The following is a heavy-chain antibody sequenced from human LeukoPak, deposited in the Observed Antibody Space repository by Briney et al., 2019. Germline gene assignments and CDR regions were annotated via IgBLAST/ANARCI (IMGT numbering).Heavy chain of an antibody. CDR3: ARGPEKNIVVVPAATSDVDY. J-gene: IGHJ4*02. Sequence: PSQTLSLTCTVSGYSISSGYYWGWIRPPPGKGLEWIGIIYHSGSTYYNPSLKSRVTISVDTSKNQFSLKLSSVTAADTAVYYCARGPEKNIVVVPAATSDVDYWGQGTLVTVSS. CDR1: GYSISSGYY. CDR2: IYHSGST. D-gene: IGHD2-2*01. V-gene: IGHV4-38-2*02.